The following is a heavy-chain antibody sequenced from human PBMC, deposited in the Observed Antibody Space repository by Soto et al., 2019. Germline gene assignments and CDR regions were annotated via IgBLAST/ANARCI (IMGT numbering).Heavy chain of an antibody. CDR1: GGSISSNY. CDR3: ARYRREAVAGYTLAN. D-gene: IGHD6-13*01. Sequence: PSETLSLTCTVSGGSISSNYWTWIRQPPGKGLEWIGYVYNSGSTNYNPSLKSRVTISEDTSKSQFSLKVNSMTAADTAVYYCARYRREAVAGYTLANWRQGILVTVSS. V-gene: IGHV4-59*01. J-gene: IGHJ4*02. CDR2: VYNSGST.